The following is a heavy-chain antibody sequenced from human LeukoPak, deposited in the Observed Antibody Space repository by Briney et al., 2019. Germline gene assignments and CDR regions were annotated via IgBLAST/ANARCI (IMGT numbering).Heavy chain of an antibody. D-gene: IGHD5-12*01. J-gene: IGHJ4*02. CDR3: ARGGGTTWLEVDY. V-gene: IGHV3-30*14. CDR1: GFTFNYYA. Sequence: PGGSLRLSCVASGFTFNYYAVHWVRQAPGKGLEWVAVISYDGSDKYFADSVKGRFTISRDNSKNTLYLQMNSLRVEDTAVYYCARGGGTTWLEVDYWGQGTLVTVSS. CDR2: ISYDGSDK.